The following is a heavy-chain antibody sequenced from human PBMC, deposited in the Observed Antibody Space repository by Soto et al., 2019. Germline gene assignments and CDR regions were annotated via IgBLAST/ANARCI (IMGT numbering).Heavy chain of an antibody. CDR3: AKEGIYKAEPH. CDR1: GFTFSSYD. Sequence: PGGSLRLSCAASGFTFSSYDMHWVRQATGKGLEWVSAIGTAGDTYYPGSVKGRFTISRENAKNSLYLQMNSLRAEDTAVYYCAKEGIYKAEPHWGQGTLVTVSS. D-gene: IGHD3-3*02. CDR2: IGTAGDT. J-gene: IGHJ4*02. V-gene: IGHV3-13*01.